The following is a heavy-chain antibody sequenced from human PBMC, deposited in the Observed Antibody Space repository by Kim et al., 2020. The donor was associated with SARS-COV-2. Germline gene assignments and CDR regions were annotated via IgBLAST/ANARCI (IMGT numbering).Heavy chain of an antibody. Sequence: SETLSLTCAVYGGSFSGYYWSWIRQPPGKGLEWIGEINHSGSTNYNPSLKSRVTISVDTSKNQFSLKLSSVTAADTAVYYCARPAPAVRGVIIASWFDPWGEGTLVTVSS. CDR2: INHSGST. CDR3: ARPAPAVRGVIIASWFDP. V-gene: IGHV4-34*01. D-gene: IGHD3-10*02. J-gene: IGHJ5*02. CDR1: GGSFSGYY.